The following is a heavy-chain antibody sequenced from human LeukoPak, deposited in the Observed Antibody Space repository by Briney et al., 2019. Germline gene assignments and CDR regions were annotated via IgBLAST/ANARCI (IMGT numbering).Heavy chain of an antibody. CDR3: ARWAYYYGMDV. J-gene: IGHJ6*02. CDR2: INPNSGGT. CDR1: GYTFTGYY. D-gene: IGHD1-26*01. V-gene: IGHV1-2*02. Sequence: ASVKVSCKASGYTFTGYYMHWVRQAPGQGLEWMGWINPNSGGTSYAQKFQGRVTMTRDTSISTAYMELSRLRSDDTAVYYCARWAYYYGMDVWGQGTTVTVSS.